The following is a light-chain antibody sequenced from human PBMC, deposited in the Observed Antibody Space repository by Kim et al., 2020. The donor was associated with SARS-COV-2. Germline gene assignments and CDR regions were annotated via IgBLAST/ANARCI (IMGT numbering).Light chain of an antibody. CDR3: QQSYTPRFT. CDR1: QSISSY. CDR2: AAS. V-gene: IGKV1-39*01. J-gene: IGKJ3*01. Sequence: ASVGDRVTITCRASQSISSYLNWYQQKPGKAPKLLIYAASSLQSGVPSRFSGSGSGTDFTLTISSLQPEDFATYYCQQSYTPRFTFGPGTKVDIK.